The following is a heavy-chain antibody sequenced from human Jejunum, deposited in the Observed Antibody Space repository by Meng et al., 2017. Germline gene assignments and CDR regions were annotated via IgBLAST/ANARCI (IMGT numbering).Heavy chain of an antibody. J-gene: IGHJ4*02. V-gene: IGHV3-53*05. D-gene: IGHD3-10*01. CDR1: GFSVSSYY. CDR3: VRDDGSAPYDS. CDR2: IFNNGGT. Sequence: GGSLRLSCAASGFSVSSYYMSWVRQAPGKGLEWVSVIFNNGGTYYADSVKGRFTISRDNSKNTLYLQMHSLRHEDTAVYYCVRDDGSAPYDSWGQGTLVTVSS.